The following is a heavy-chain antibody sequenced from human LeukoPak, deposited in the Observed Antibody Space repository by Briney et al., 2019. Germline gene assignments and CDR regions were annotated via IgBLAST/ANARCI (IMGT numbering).Heavy chain of an antibody. Sequence: ASVKVSCKVSGSTLTELSMHWVRQAPGEGLEWMGGFDPEDGEPIYAQKFHGRVTMTEDTSTDTVHMELSSLRSEDTAVYYCATDFLGFDPWGQGTLVTVSS. V-gene: IGHV1-24*01. CDR3: ATDFLGFDP. CDR2: FDPEDGEP. CDR1: GSTLTELS. J-gene: IGHJ5*02. D-gene: IGHD2/OR15-2a*01.